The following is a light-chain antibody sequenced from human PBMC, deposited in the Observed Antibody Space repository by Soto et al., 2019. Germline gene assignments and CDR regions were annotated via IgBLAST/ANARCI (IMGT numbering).Light chain of an antibody. V-gene: IGKV1-5*01. CDR3: KQYNSPWT. J-gene: IGKJ1*01. CDR2: DAS. CDR1: QIISSW. Sequence: DIQMTQSPSTLSASVGDRVTITCRSSQIISSWLAWYQQKPGKAPKLLIYDASSLEGGVPSRFSCSGSGKEFTLTISSLQPADSATYCCKQYNSPWTFGQGTKVDIK.